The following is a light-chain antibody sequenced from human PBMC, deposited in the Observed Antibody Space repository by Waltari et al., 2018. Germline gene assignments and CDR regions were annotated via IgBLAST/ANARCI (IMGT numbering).Light chain of an antibody. J-gene: IGKJ4*01. Sequence: EIVLTQSPGTLSLSPGERATLSCRASQSVYGNFLAWYQHKPGQSPRLLFFGASSRAAGLPDRFSGSGSGTDFTLTISRLEPADFAVYYCQQYGGSPPTFGGGTKVEIK. CDR1: QSVYGNF. V-gene: IGKV3-20*01. CDR3: QQYGGSPPT. CDR2: GAS.